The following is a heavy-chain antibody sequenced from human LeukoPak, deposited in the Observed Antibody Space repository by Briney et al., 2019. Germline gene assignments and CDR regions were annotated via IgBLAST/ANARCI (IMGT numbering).Heavy chain of an antibody. J-gene: IGHJ4*02. Sequence: GGSLRLSCAASGFTFSSYWMSWVRQAPGKGLEWVANIKQDGSEKYYVDSVKGRFTISRDNSKNTLYLQMNSLRAEDTAVYYCAKDSASGWIVVVITYFDYWGQGTLVTVSS. CDR3: AKDSASGWIVVVITYFDY. V-gene: IGHV3-7*03. D-gene: IGHD3-22*01. CDR1: GFTFSSYW. CDR2: IKQDGSEK.